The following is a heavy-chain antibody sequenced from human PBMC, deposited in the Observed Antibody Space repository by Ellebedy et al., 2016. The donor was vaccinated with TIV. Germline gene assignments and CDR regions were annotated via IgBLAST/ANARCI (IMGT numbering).Heavy chain of an antibody. V-gene: IGHV4-39*01. CDR2: SYYTGAT. D-gene: IGHD3-10*01. CDR1: GGSISSSNHY. J-gene: IGHJ2*01. CDR3: ARHVLVDYYGSGSSPYWYFDL. Sequence: SETLSPTXTVSGGSISSSNHYWGWIRQPPGRGLQWIASSYYTGATFYNRSLQSRVTISVDTSKNEFALKLSSVTTADTAAYYCARHVLVDYYGSGSSPYWYFDLWGRGTLVTVSS.